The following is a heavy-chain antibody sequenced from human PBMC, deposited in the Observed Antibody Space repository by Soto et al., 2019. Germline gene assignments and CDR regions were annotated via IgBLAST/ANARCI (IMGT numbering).Heavy chain of an antibody. Sequence: GASVKVSCKASGGTFSSYAISWVRQAPGQGLEWMGGIIPIFGTANYAQKFQGRVTITADESTSTAYMELSSLRSEDTAVYYCARFRALELRFLEWLSNYGMDVWGQGTTVTVSS. V-gene: IGHV1-69*13. J-gene: IGHJ6*02. CDR3: ARFRALELRFLEWLSNYGMDV. CDR2: IIPIFGTA. D-gene: IGHD3-3*01. CDR1: GGTFSSYA.